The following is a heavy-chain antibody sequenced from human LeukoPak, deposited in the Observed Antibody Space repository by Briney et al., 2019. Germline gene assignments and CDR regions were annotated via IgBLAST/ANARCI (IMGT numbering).Heavy chain of an antibody. V-gene: IGHV3-66*01. CDR3: AASSSWYISGYFDL. D-gene: IGHD6-13*01. J-gene: IGHJ2*01. CDR1: AFTVSSNY. Sequence: GGSLRLSCAASAFTVSSNYMSWVRPAAGGGLEWDSVIYSGGSTYYADSVKGRFTISRDNSKNTLYLQMNSLRAENTAVYYCAASSSWYISGYFDLWGRGTLVTVSS. CDR2: IYSGGST.